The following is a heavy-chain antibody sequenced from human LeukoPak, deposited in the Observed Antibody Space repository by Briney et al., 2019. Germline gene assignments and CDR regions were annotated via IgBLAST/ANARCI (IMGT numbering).Heavy chain of an antibody. V-gene: IGHV4-34*01. J-gene: IGHJ4*02. D-gene: IGHD3-9*01. CDR2: INHSGST. CDR1: GGSFSGYY. CDR3: ARGGPPTGYPDY. Sequence: SETLSLTCAVYGGSFSGYYWSWIRQPPGKGLEWIGEINHSGSTNYNPSLKSRVTISVDTSKNQFSLKLSSVTAADTAVYYCARGGPPTGYPDYWGQGTLVTVSS.